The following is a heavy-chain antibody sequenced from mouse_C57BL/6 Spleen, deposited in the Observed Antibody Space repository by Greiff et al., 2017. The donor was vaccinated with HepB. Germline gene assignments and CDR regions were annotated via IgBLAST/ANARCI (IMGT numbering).Heavy chain of an antibody. CDR2: ISSGGDYI. J-gene: IGHJ4*01. D-gene: IGHD1-1*01. CDR1: GFTFSSYA. CDR3: TREGGGSSYGYYYAMDY. V-gene: IGHV5-9-1*02. Sequence: EVKLVESGEGLVKPGGSLKLSCAASGFTFSSYAMSWVRQTPEKRLEWVAYISSGGDYIYYADTVKGRFTISRDNARNTLYLQMSSLKSEDTAMYYCTREGGGSSYGYYYAMDYWGQGTSVTVSS.